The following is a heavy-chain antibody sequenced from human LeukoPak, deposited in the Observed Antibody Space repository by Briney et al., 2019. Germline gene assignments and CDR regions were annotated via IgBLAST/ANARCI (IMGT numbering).Heavy chain of an antibody. CDR3: ARTYDGFDP. Sequence: SETLSLTCTVSGGSISGYYWSWIRQPPGKGLEWIGYIYYSGSTNYNPSLKSRVTISLDTSKNQFSLNLSSVTAADTAVYYCARTYDGFDPWGQGTLVTVSS. CDR2: IYYSGST. CDR1: GGSISGYY. D-gene: IGHD3-22*01. V-gene: IGHV4-59*12. J-gene: IGHJ5*02.